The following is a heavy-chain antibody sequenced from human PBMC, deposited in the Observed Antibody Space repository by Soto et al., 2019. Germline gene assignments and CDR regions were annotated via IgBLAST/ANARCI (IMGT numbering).Heavy chain of an antibody. D-gene: IGHD6-19*01. V-gene: IGHV1-69*13. CDR2: IIPIFGTA. J-gene: IGHJ4*02. CDR3: ARDRGIAVASFDY. Sequence: SVKVSCKASGGTFGSYAISWVRQAPGQGLEWMGGIIPIFGTANYAQKFQGRVTITADESTSTAYMELSSPRSEDTAVYYCARDRGIAVASFDYWGQGTLVTVSS. CDR1: GGTFGSYA.